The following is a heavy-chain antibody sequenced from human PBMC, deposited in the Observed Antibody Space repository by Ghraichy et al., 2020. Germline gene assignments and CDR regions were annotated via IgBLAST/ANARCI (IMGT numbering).Heavy chain of an antibody. J-gene: IGHJ4*02. Sequence: GGSLRLSCAASGFTFSSYAMHWVRQAPGKGLEYVSAISSNGGSTYYANSVKGRFTISRDNSKNTLYLQMGSLRAEDMAVYYCARAVGRQAVAGTIPFGFDYWGQGTLVTVSA. V-gene: IGHV3-64*01. CDR2: ISSNGGST. D-gene: IGHD6-19*01. CDR1: GFTFSSYA. CDR3: ARAVGRQAVAGTIPFGFDY.